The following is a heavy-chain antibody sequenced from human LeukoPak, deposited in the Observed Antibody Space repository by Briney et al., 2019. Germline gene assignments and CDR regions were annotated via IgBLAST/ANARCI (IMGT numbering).Heavy chain of an antibody. CDR3: ARVKDFDY. J-gene: IGHJ4*02. Sequence: ASVKVSCKASGYTFTGYYIHWVRQAPGQGLEWMGCINPNSGGTNYAQKFQGRATMTRDTSISTAYMELSSLRSDDTAVYYCARVKDFDYWGQGTLVTVSS. CDR1: GYTFTGYY. V-gene: IGHV1-2*02. CDR2: INPNSGGT.